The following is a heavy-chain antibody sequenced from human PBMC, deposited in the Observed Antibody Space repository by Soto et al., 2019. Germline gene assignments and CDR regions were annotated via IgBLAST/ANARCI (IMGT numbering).Heavy chain of an antibody. D-gene: IGHD3-22*01. CDR1: GFTFSNAW. CDR3: TTDRYYYDSGGMDV. CDR2: IKSKTDGGTT. Sequence: GGSLRLSCAASGFTFSNAWMNWVRQAPGKGLEWVGRIKSKTDGGTTDYAAPVKGRFTISRDDSKNTLYLQMNSLKTEDTAVYYCTTDRYYYDSGGMDVWGQGTTVTVSS. J-gene: IGHJ6*02. V-gene: IGHV3-15*07.